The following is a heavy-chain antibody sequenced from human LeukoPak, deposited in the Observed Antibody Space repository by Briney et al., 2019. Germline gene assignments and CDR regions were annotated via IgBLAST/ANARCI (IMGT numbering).Heavy chain of an antibody. Sequence: GASVKVSCKASGYTFSSYGISWVRQAPGQGLEWMGWISAYSGNTHYAQKFQGRVTMTTDTSTTTAYMELRGLRSDDTAVYYCARAEKPNWGNYSYYCMDVWGKGTTVTVSS. V-gene: IGHV1-18*01. CDR1: GYTFSSYG. CDR3: ARAEKPNWGNYSYYCMDV. D-gene: IGHD7-27*01. CDR2: ISAYSGNT. J-gene: IGHJ6*03.